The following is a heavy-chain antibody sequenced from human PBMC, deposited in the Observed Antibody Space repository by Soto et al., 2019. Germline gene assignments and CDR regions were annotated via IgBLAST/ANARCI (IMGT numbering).Heavy chain of an antibody. J-gene: IGHJ4*02. Sequence: ETLSLTCTVSGGSMSPYYWSWIRQPPGKGLEWIGYIYYTGSTSYNPSLKSRVTISVDTSKTQFSLKLSSVTAADTALYYCARSFYESSGYYPLWGQGTLVTVSS. CDR3: ARSFYESSGYYPL. V-gene: IGHV4-59*01. CDR2: IYYTGST. CDR1: GGSMSPYY. D-gene: IGHD3-22*01.